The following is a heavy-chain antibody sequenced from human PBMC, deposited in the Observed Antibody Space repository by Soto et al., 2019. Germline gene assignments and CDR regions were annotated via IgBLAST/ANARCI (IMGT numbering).Heavy chain of an antibody. CDR2: VIPMLGTT. J-gene: IGHJ6*02. CDR3: ALPAGTYYYDDMGV. D-gene: IGHD1-1*01. V-gene: IGHV1-69*12. Sequence: QVQLVQSGAEVKKPGSSVKVSCKASGGTFSTYAISWVRQAPGQGLEWMGGVIPMLGTTNNAQKFQGRVTITADAATSTAYMELSSLRSEDTAVYYCALPAGTYYYDDMGVWGQGTTVTVSS. CDR1: GGTFSTYA.